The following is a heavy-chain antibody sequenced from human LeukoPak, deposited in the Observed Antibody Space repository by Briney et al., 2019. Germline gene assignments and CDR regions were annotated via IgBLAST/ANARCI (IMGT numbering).Heavy chain of an antibody. J-gene: IGHJ4*02. V-gene: IGHV4-34*01. CDR2: INYSGRT. CDR1: GGSFSGYY. CDR3: AQYKSGTMFEW. Sequence: SETLSLTCAVYGGSFSGYYWGWVRQPPGKGLEWIGSINYSGRTSCNPSLKSRVTIFVDTSKNQFSLKLSSVTAADTAVYYCAQYKSGTMFEWWGQGILVTVSS. D-gene: IGHD6-13*01.